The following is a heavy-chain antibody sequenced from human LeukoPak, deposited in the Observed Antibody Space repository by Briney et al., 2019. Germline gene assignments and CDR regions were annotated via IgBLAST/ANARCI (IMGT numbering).Heavy chain of an antibody. J-gene: IGHJ4*02. D-gene: IGHD3-9*01. V-gene: IGHV4-39*01. CDR2: IYYSGST. CDR3: ARLTKGRYFDYIFDY. CDR1: GASLSNTDFY. Sequence: PSGTLSLTCTVSGASLSNTDFYWGWIRQPPGKGLQWIGNIYYSGSTYYNPSLSSRVTMSVDTSKNQFSLKMTSVTAADTAVYYCARLTKGRYFDYIFDYWGQGTLFTGST.